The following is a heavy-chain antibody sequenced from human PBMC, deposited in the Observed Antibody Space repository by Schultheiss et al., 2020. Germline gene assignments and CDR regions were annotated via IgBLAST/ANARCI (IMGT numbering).Heavy chain of an antibody. D-gene: IGHD2-15*01. CDR2: IYYSGST. CDR1: GGSISSGDYY. Sequence: SETLSLTCTVSGGSISSGDYYWSWIRQPPGKGLEWIGYIYYSGSTYFNPSLKSRVTISVDTSKNQFSLKLSSVTAADTAVYYCARDRYCSGGSCYVTYYYYGMDVWGQGTTVTVSS. CDR3: ARDRYCSGGSCYVTYYYYGMDV. V-gene: IGHV4-30-4*01. J-gene: IGHJ6*02.